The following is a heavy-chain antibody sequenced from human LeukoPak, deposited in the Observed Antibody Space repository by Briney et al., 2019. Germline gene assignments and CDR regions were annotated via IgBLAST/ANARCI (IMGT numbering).Heavy chain of an antibody. CDR3: AREGGGSSGWFPYYYYYYVDV. Sequence: PGGSLRLSCAASGFTFSSYGMSWVRQAPGKGLEWVANIKQDGSEKYYVDSVKGRFTISRDNAKNSLYLQMNSLRAEDTAVYYCAREGGGSSGWFPYYYYYYVDVWGKGTTVTVSS. CDR2: IKQDGSEK. J-gene: IGHJ6*03. V-gene: IGHV3-7*01. D-gene: IGHD6-19*01. CDR1: GFTFSSYG.